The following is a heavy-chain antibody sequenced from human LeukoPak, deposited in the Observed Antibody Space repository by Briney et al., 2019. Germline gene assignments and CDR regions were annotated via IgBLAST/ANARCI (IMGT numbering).Heavy chain of an antibody. CDR3: ARGRFGSC. Sequence: GGSLRLSCTASGSTFSGYAMNWVRQAPGKGLEWVSYISSSGNSIYYADSVKGRFTISRDNAKNSLYLQMNSLRADDMAVYYCARGRFGSCWGQGTLVTVSS. CDR1: GSTFSGYA. CDR2: ISSSGNSI. J-gene: IGHJ1*01. D-gene: IGHD6-13*01. V-gene: IGHV3-48*03.